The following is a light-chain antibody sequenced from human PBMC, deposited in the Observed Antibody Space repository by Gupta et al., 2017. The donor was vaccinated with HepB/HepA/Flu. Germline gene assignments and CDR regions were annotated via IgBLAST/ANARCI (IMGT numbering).Light chain of an antibody. CDR1: NSNIGTKY. CDR2: RNN. CDR3: AAWDDSLSGLVL. J-gene: IGLJ2*01. V-gene: IGLV1-47*01. Sequence: SVLTPPPSASWTPGQRVTISCSGSNSNIGTKYVYWYQQLPGAAPKLLIFRNNQRLSGVPDRFSGSKSGTSAALAISGLRAEDEADYYCAAWDDSLSGLVLFGGGTKVTVL.